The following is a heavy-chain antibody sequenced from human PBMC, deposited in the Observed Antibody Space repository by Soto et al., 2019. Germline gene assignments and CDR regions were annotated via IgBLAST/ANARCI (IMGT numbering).Heavy chain of an antibody. CDR1: GGPFSGYA. Sequence: VLLMQSGAEVKKPGSSVTVSCKASGGPFSGYAVSWVRQSLGRGLEWMGGIIPVFNTASSARNFQDRVTITADESTSIAYMELSGLRSEDTAVYYCARANHIYSYDPSGYYYFDEWGHGTQVTVSS. V-gene: IGHV1-69*01. CDR2: IIPVFNTA. J-gene: IGHJ4*01. CDR3: ARANHIYSYDPSGYYYFDE. D-gene: IGHD3-22*01.